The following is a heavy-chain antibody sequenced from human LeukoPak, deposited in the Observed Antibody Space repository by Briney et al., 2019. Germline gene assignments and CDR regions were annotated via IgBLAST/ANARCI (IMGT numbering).Heavy chain of an antibody. J-gene: IGHJ6*03. CDR1: GGSISSSSYY. D-gene: IGHD2-2*01. CDR2: IYYSGST. CDR3: ARPPTFPIVPAARNYMDV. V-gene: IGHV4-39*01. Sequence: SETLSLTCTVSGGSISSSSYYWGWIRQPPGKGLEWIGSIYYSGSTYYNPSLKSRVTISVDTSKNQFSLKLSSVTAADTAVYYCARPPTFPIVPAARNYMDVWGKGTTVTVSS.